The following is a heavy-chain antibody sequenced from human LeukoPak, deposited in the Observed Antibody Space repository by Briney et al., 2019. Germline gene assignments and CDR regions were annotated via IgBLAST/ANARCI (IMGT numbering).Heavy chain of an antibody. CDR2: IYTSGST. J-gene: IGHJ3*02. CDR1: GGSISSGSYY. Sequence: SETLSLTCTVSGGSISSGSYYWSWIRRPAGKGLEWIGRIYTSGSTNYNPSLKSRVTISVDTSKNQFSLKLSSVTAADTAVYYCARAGVLETTVTTDAFDIWGQGTMVTVSS. V-gene: IGHV4-61*02. CDR3: ARAGVLETTVTTDAFDI. D-gene: IGHD4-17*01.